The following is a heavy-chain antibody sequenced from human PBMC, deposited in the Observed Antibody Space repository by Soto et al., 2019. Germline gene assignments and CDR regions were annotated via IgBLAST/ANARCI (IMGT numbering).Heavy chain of an antibody. CDR3: ARDSIAAAGTHYYYYGMDV. V-gene: IGHV3-11*01. Sequence: QVQLVESGGGLVKPGGSLRLSCAASGFTFSDYYMSWIRQAPGKGLERVSYISSSGSTIYYADSVKGRFTISRDNAKNSMYLQMNSLRAEDTAVYYCARDSIAAAGTHYYYYGMDVWGQGTTVTVSS. CDR1: GFTFSDYY. D-gene: IGHD6-13*01. J-gene: IGHJ6*02. CDR2: ISSSGSTI.